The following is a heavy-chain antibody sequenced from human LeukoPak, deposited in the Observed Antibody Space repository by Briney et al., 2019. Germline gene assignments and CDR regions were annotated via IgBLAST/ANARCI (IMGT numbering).Heavy chain of an antibody. CDR2: ISYDGSNK. CDR3: ARLQLDSSSWYPGGMDV. D-gene: IGHD6-13*01. CDR1: GFTFSSYG. J-gene: IGHJ6*04. V-gene: IGHV3-30*03. Sequence: GRSLRLSCAASGFTFSSYGMHWVRQAPGKGLEWVAVISYDGSNKYYADSMKGRFTISRDNSKNTLYLQMNSLRAEDTAVYYCARLQLDSSSWYPGGMDVWGKGTTVTVSS.